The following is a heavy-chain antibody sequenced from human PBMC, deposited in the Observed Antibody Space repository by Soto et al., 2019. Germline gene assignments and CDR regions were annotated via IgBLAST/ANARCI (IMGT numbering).Heavy chain of an antibody. CDR1: GFTFSSYE. Sequence: VQLVESGGGLVQPGGSLRLSCAASGFTFSSYEMNWVRQAPGKGLEWVSYISSSGSTIYYADSVKGRFTISRDNAKNSLYLQMNSLRAEDTAVYYCARTITMARFDYWGQGTLVTVSS. V-gene: IGHV3-48*03. D-gene: IGHD3-10*01. J-gene: IGHJ4*02. CDR3: ARTITMARFDY. CDR2: ISSSGSTI.